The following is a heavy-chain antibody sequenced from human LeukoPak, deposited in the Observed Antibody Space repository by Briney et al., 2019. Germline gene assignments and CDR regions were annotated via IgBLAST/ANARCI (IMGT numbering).Heavy chain of an antibody. D-gene: IGHD2-2*01. CDR3: ARISEVVPAAGVDY. CDR2: IYYSGST. CDR1: GGSISSSSYY. J-gene: IGHJ4*02. V-gene: IGHV4-39*01. Sequence: SETLSLTCTVSGGSISSSSYYWGWIRQPPGKGLEWIGSIYYSGSTYYNPSLKSRVTISVDTSKDQFSLKLSSVTAADTAVYYCARISEVVPAAGVDYWGQGTLVTVSS.